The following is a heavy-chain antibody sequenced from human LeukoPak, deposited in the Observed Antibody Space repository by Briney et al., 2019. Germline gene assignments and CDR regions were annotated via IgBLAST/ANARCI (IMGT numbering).Heavy chain of an antibody. D-gene: IGHD3-9*01. J-gene: IGHJ4*02. V-gene: IGHV3-21*01. CDR3: AHIPVRRYFDWLGG. Sequence: GGSLRLSCAASGFTFSSYSMYWVRQAPGKGLEWVSSISSSSSYIYYADSVKGRFTISRDNAKNSLYLQMNSLRAEDTAVYYCAHIPVRRYFDWLGGWGQGTLVTVSS. CDR2: ISSSSSYI. CDR1: GFTFSSYS.